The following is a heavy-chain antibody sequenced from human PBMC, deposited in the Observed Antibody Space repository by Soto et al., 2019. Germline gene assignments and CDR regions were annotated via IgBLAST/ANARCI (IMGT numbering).Heavy chain of an antibody. D-gene: IGHD3-22*01. V-gene: IGHV1-69*01. Sequence: QVQLVQSGAEVKKPGSSVKVSCKASGGTFSSYAISWVRQAPGQGLEWMGGIIPIFGTANYPPEFQGRVTITADESTTTAYMELSSLRAYDTAVYYCARDLKSYYDSSGYGYYYYGMDVWGQGTTVTVSS. CDR2: IIPIFGTA. J-gene: IGHJ6*02. CDR1: GGTFSSYA. CDR3: ARDLKSYYDSSGYGYYYYGMDV.